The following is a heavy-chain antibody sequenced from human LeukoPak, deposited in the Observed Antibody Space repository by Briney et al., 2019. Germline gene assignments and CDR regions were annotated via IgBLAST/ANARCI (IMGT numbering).Heavy chain of an antibody. D-gene: IGHD2-2*01. CDR3: ARAGDRFVVVPAALGGGDY. J-gene: IGHJ4*02. CDR1: GFTFSSYW. V-gene: IGHV3-7*01. CDR2: IKQDGSEK. Sequence: GGSLRLSCAASGFTFSSYWMSWVRQAPGKGLELVANIKQDGSEKYYVDSVKGRFTISRDNAKNSLYLQMNSLRAEDTAVYYCARAGDRFVVVPAALGGGDYWGQGTLVTVSS.